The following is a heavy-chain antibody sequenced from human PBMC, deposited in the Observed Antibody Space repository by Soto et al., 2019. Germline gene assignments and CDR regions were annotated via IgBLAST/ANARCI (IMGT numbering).Heavy chain of an antibody. D-gene: IGHD3-16*01. J-gene: IGHJ4*02. V-gene: IGHV2-5*02. CDR3: AHCRGGVASF. CDR2: VYWDDDK. Sequence: QITLNESGPALVKPTQPLTLTCTFSGFSLNTRGVGVGWIRQPPGKALEWLGVVYWDDDKTYSPSLKRRHTTTKDTPKNQVVLRMTKMDPVDTATYYCAHCRGGVASFWGQGTLVNVSS. CDR1: GFSLNTRGVG.